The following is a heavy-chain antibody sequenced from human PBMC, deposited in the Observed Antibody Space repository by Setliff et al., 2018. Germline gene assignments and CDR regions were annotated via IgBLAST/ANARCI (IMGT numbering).Heavy chain of an antibody. Sequence: PSETLSLTCTVSGGSISSGGYYWSWIRQHPGMGLEWIGYIYYSGSTYHNPSLKTLVTISVDTSKNQFSLKLSSVTAADTAVYYCAWCSGSYDAFDIWGQGTMVTVSS. CDR1: GGSISSGGYY. J-gene: IGHJ3*02. V-gene: IGHV4-31*01. CDR3: AWCSGSYDAFDI. CDR2: IYYSGST. D-gene: IGHD1-26*01.